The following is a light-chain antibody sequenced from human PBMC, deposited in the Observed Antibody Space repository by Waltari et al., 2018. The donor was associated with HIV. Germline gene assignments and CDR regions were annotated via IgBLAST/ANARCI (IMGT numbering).Light chain of an antibody. CDR3: QTWGTGIHVV. Sequence: QPVLTQPPSASASLRASVKLTSTLVSGPSTYATAWPQQQPEKAPRYFMRLNSDGSHTKGDGIPDRFSGSSSGAERYLIISSLQSEDEADYYCQTWGTGIHVVFGGGTKLTVL. CDR1: SGPSTYA. CDR2: LNSDGSH. J-gene: IGLJ3*02. V-gene: IGLV4-69*01.